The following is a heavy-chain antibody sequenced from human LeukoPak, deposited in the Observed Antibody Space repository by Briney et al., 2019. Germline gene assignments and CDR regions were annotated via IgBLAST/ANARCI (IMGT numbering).Heavy chain of an antibody. CDR2: VYISGNT. CDR3: ARDSSSWFDY. V-gene: IGHV4-61*02. D-gene: IGHD6-13*01. J-gene: IGHJ4*02. Sequence: SETLSLTCTVSGVSIKTGGYSWTWIRQPAGKGLEWIGRVYISGNTDQNPSLKSRVTVSMDSSKNQFSLEMTSVTAADTAVYYCARDSSSWFDYWGQGTLVTVSS. CDR1: GVSIKTGGYS.